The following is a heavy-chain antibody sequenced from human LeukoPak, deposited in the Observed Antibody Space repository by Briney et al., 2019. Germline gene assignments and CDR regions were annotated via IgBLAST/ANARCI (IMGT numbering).Heavy chain of an antibody. V-gene: IGHV4-34*01. J-gene: IGHJ4*02. Sequence: SETLSLTCAVSGVSFDDYYWSWVRHTPGKGLEWIGEINHSGYTNDNPSLKSRVTLSIDTSRKQFSLNLRSVTVADAGIYFCTRMTRGHDYWGQGTQVTVSS. D-gene: IGHD4-11*01. CDR3: TRMTRGHDY. CDR2: INHSGYT. CDR1: GVSFDDYY.